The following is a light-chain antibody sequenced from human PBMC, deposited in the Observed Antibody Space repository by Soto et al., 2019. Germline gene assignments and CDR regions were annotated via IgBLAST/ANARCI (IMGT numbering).Light chain of an antibody. CDR2: GAS. CDR1: QSVTNSY. Sequence: EIVLTQSPDTLSLSPGERVTLSCRASQSVTNSYLAWYQQKPGQGPRLLIHGASSRATGTPDRFSGSGSGTDFTLTISRLEPEDFAVYYYQQYGATPGTFDRGTKLDIK. J-gene: IGKJ1*01. CDR3: QQYGATPGT. V-gene: IGKV3-20*01.